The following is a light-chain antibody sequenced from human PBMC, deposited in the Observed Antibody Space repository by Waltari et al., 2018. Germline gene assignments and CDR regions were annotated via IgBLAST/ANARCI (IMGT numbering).Light chain of an antibody. Sequence: DIQMTQSPSSVSASVGDRVTITCRASQDLHTWLAWYQQTPGKAPKLLIQGASSLQSGVPSRFSGSGSGTEFTLTISSLQPEDVATYYCQQANSFPFTFGPGTKVDIK. CDR1: QDLHTW. J-gene: IGKJ3*01. CDR2: GAS. CDR3: QQANSFPFT. V-gene: IGKV1-12*01.